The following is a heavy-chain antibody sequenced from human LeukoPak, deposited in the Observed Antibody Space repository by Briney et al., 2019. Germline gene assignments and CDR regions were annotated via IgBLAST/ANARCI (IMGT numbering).Heavy chain of an antibody. J-gene: IGHJ4*02. D-gene: IGHD2-2*01. V-gene: IGHV1-18*01. Sequence: ASVKVSCKASGYTFTSYGISWVRQAPGQGLEWMGWISTYNVNTNYAREFQGRVTMSTDTSTSTAYMELRSLRSDDTAVYYCARDDCTSASCYLAYWGQGTLVTVSS. CDR3: ARDDCTSASCYLAY. CDR2: ISTYNVNT. CDR1: GYTFTSYG.